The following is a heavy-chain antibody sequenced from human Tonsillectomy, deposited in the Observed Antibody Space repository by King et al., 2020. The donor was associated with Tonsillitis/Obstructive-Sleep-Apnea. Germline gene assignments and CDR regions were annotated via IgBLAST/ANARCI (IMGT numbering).Heavy chain of an antibody. Sequence: VPLVASGGGLVQPGGSLRLSCAASGFTVSTNFMSWVRQAPGKGLEWVSVIYSGGSTYYADSVKGRFTISRDNSKNTLYLQLNSLRAEDTAVYYCTGTNYGYYYYYMDVWGKGTTVTVSS. CDR2: IYSGGST. D-gene: IGHD4/OR15-4a*01. CDR3: TGTNYGYYYYYMDV. V-gene: IGHV3-66*01. J-gene: IGHJ6*03. CDR1: GFTVSTNF.